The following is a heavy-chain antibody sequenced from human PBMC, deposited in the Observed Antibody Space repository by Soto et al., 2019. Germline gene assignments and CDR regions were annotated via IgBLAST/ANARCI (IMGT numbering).Heavy chain of an antibody. CDR2: VGCSDTDK. J-gene: IGHJ3*02. D-gene: IGHD2-8*01. Sequence: EVQLLESGGGVVQPGGSLRLSCAASGFTFSAYAMSWVRQAPGKGLQWVSGVGCSDTDKHYADSVRSRFTVSRDNSKNALYLQMNSLRVDATAVYYCAKHATAVNGVWDPCAMWGHGTEVTVSS. CDR1: GFTFSAYA. CDR3: AKHATAVNGVWDPCAM. V-gene: IGHV3-23*05.